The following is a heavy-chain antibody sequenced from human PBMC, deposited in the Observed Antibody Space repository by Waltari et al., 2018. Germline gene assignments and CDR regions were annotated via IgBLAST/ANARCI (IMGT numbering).Heavy chain of an antibody. CDR3: ARVVAVAGHYYFDY. CDR2: MRRKANTYSS. D-gene: IGHD6-19*01. V-gene: IGHV3-72*01. CDR1: GFPFIDHY. Sequence: EVQLVESGGDLVQPGGSLRLSCSASGFPFIDHYMDWVRQAPGKGLEWVGRMRRKANTYSSEDAAPVKGRLTISSDDSRNSLYLPMNSLKTEDTAVYFCARVVAVAGHYYFDYWGQGTLVTVSS. J-gene: IGHJ4*02.